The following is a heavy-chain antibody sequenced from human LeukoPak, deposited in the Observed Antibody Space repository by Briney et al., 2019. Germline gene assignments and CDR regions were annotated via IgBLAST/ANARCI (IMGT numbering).Heavy chain of an antibody. Sequence: GESLKISCKGSGYRFNAYWIAWVRQMPGKGLEWMGIIHPGDSGTRYSPSFQGQVTMSVDESITTAYLQWSSLRASDSAIYYCARGGSYRYGSSDYWGQGTLVTVSS. D-gene: IGHD5-18*01. V-gene: IGHV5-51*01. CDR3: ARGGSYRYGSSDY. CDR2: IHPGDSGT. CDR1: GYRFNAYW. J-gene: IGHJ4*02.